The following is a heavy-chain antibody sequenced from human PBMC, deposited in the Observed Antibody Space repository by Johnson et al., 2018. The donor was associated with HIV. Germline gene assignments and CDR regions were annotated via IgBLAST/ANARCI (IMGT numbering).Heavy chain of an antibody. V-gene: IGHV3-43D*03. D-gene: IGHD6-13*01. J-gene: IGHJ3*02. CDR1: GFTFDDYA. Sequence: VQLVESGGGLVQPGRSLRLSCAASGFTFDDYAMHWVRQASGKGLEWVSLISWDGGSTYYADSVKGRFTISRDNSKNSLYPQMNSLRAEDTAVYCCASPLIAAGEGAFDIWGQGTVVAVSS. CDR3: ASPLIAAGEGAFDI. CDR2: ISWDGGST.